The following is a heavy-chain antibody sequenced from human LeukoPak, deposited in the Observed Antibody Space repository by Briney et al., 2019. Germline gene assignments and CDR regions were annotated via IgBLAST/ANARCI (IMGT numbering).Heavy chain of an antibody. D-gene: IGHD3-22*01. J-gene: IGHJ4*02. CDR3: ASYSSGYYYVDY. CDR2: ISSNGGST. CDR1: GFTFSSYA. V-gene: IGHV3-64*01. Sequence: GGSLRLSCAASGFTFSSYAMHWVRQAPGKGLEYVSAISSNGGSTYYANSVKGRFTISRDNSKNTLYLQMGSLRAEDTAVYYCASYSSGYYYVDYWGQGTLVTVSS.